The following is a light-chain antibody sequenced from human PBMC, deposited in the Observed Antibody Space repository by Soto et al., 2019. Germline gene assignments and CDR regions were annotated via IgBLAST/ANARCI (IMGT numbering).Light chain of an antibody. Sequence: QSVLTQPPSASGSPGQSVTISCTGTSSDVGGYNYVSWYQQYPGRAPTLMIYEVTKRPSGFPDRFSGSKSGNTASLTVSGLQAEDEADYYCSSYAASNNFYFVFGGGTKLTVL. J-gene: IGLJ3*02. CDR3: SSYAASNNFYFV. V-gene: IGLV2-8*01. CDR1: SSDVGGYNY. CDR2: EVT.